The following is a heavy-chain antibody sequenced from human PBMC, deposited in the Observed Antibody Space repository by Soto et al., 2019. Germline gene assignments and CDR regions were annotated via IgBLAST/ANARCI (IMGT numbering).Heavy chain of an antibody. J-gene: IGHJ4*02. Sequence: SETLSLTCTVSGGSITGYYWSWIRLPPGKGLEWIGYIYDSGTTTYNAALKSRISISAETSKNQISLNLRSVTAADTAIYYCARRNHDEEGYFFDFWGQGVLVTVSS. D-gene: IGHD3-3*01. V-gene: IGHV4-4*09. CDR2: IYDSGTT. CDR3: ARRNHDEEGYFFDF. CDR1: GGSITGYY.